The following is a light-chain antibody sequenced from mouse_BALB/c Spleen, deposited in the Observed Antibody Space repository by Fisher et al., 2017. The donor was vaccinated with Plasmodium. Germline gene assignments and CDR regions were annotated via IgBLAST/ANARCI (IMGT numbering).Light chain of an antibody. CDR3: QQSNSWPLT. CDR1: QSISNH. Sequence: DIVLTQSPATLSVTPGDRVSLSCRASQSISNHLHWYQQKSHESPRLLITYASQSISGIPSRFSVSGSGTDLTLSINSVETEDFGMYFCQQSNSWPLTFGTGTKLELK. J-gene: IGKJ5*01. CDR2: YAS. V-gene: IGKV5-45*01.